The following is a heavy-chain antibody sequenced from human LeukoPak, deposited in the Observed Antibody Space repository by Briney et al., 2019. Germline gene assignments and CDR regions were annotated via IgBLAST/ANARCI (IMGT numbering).Heavy chain of an antibody. CDR2: ISAYNGNT. CDR1: GYTFTSYG. J-gene: IGHJ4*02. V-gene: IGHV1-18*01. D-gene: IGHD2-2*01. Sequence: ASVKVSCKASGYTFTSYGISWVRQAPGQGLEWMGWISAYNGNTNYAQKLQGRVTMTTDTSTSTAYMELSSLRSEDTAVYYCARGEYCSSTSCPLGYWGQGTLVTVSS. CDR3: ARGEYCSSTSCPLGY.